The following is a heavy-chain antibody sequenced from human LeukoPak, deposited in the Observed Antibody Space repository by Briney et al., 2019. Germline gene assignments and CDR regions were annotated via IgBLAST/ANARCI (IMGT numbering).Heavy chain of an antibody. Sequence: GGSLRLSCAASEFTFSSYGMHWVRQAPGKGLEWVAFIRYDGSNKYYANSVKGRFTISRDNPKNTLYLQMNSLRAEDTAVYYCAKGYCGSTSCYSGLDWGQGTLVTVSS. CDR3: AKGYCGSTSCYSGLD. V-gene: IGHV3-30*02. J-gene: IGHJ4*02. D-gene: IGHD2-2*01. CDR1: EFTFSSYG. CDR2: IRYDGSNK.